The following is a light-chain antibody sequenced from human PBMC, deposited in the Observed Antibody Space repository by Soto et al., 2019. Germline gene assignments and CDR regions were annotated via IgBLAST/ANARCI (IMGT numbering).Light chain of an antibody. CDR3: QQYDNVPLT. CDR2: EAS. Sequence: DIQMTQSPSSLSASVGDRVTITCQASQDITHDLHWYQQKPGKAPKVLIYEASNLETGVPSRFSGSGSGTDFTFTISSLQPEDIATYFCQQYDNVPLTFGGGTKVEIK. V-gene: IGKV1-33*01. J-gene: IGKJ4*01. CDR1: QDITHD.